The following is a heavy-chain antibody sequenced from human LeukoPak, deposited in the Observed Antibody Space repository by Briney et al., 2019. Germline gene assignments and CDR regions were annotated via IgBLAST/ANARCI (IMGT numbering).Heavy chain of an antibody. D-gene: IGHD5-24*01. CDR2: INWNGGSK. V-gene: IGHV3-20*04. J-gene: IGHJ3*02. CDR3: ARDQRRWLQFQPGDI. Sequence: RPGGSLRLSCAASGFTFDDYGMSWVRQAPGKGLEWVSGINWNGGSKGYADSVKGRFPISRDNAKNSLYLQMNSLRAEDTALYYCARDQRRWLQFQPGDIWGQGTMVTVSS. CDR1: GFTFDDYG.